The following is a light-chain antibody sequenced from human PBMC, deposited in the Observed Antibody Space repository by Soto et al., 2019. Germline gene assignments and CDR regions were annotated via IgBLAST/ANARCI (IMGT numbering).Light chain of an antibody. J-gene: IGLJ1*01. CDR1: SSDVGGYKY. CDR2: DVS. V-gene: IGLV2-14*01. Sequence: QSALTQPASVSGSPGQSITISCTGTSSDVGGYKYVSWYQQHPGKAPKLMIYDVSNRPSGVSNRFSGSKSGNTASLTISGLQAEDEADYYCSSYTSSSTQVFGPGTKVTVL. CDR3: SSYTSSSTQV.